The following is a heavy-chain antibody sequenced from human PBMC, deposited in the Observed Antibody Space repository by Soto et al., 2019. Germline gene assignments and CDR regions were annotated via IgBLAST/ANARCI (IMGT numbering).Heavy chain of an antibody. J-gene: IGHJ4*02. CDR2: TIPIFGTA. D-gene: IGHD4-17*01. CDR3: ARESPTTVVTPAYFDY. CDR1: GGTFSSYA. V-gene: IGHV1-69*13. Sequence: SVKVSCKASGGTFSSYAISWVRQAPGQGLEWMGGTIPIFGTANYAQKFQGRVTITADESTSTAYMELSSLRSEDTAVYYCARESPTTVVTPAYFDYWGQGTLVTVSS.